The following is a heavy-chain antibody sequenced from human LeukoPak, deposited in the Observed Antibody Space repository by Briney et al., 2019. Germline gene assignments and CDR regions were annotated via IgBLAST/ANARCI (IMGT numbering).Heavy chain of an antibody. Sequence: SGGSLRLSCAASGFTFSSYAMSWVRQAPGKGLEWVSAISGSGGSTYYADSVKGRFTISRDNSKDTLYLQMNSLRAEDTAVYYCAKDSSSWSLAPLFDYWGQGTLVTVSS. CDR3: AKDSSSWSLAPLFDY. CDR2: ISGSGGST. D-gene: IGHD6-13*01. CDR1: GFTFSSYA. J-gene: IGHJ4*02. V-gene: IGHV3-23*01.